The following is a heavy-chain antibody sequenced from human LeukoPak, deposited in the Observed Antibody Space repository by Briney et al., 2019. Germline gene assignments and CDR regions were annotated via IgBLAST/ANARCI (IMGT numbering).Heavy chain of an antibody. Sequence: ASVKVSCKASGYTFTSYDINWVRQAPGQGLEWMGWMNPNSGNTGSAQKFQGRVTITRNTSISTAYMELSSLRSEDTAVYYCARGSRPEIYYYYYYMDVWGKGTTVTVSS. J-gene: IGHJ6*03. CDR1: GYTFTSYD. V-gene: IGHV1-8*03. D-gene: IGHD5-24*01. CDR2: MNPNSGNT. CDR3: ARGSRPEIYYYYYYMDV.